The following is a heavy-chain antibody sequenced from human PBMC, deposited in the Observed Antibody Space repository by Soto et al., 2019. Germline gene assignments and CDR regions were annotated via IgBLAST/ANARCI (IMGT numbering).Heavy chain of an antibody. V-gene: IGHV1-3*01. Sequence: XXVKVSCKASGYTFTTYAVHWVRQAPGQRFEREGWIDAGNSRTKYSQKFQGRVNITRDTSVSTAYMELSGLRSEDTALYFCARGRWTQTTADYYLDYWGQGTQVTVSS. CDR1: GYTFTTYA. CDR3: ARGRWTQTTADYYLDY. J-gene: IGHJ4*02. CDR2: IDAGNSRT. D-gene: IGHD1-1*01.